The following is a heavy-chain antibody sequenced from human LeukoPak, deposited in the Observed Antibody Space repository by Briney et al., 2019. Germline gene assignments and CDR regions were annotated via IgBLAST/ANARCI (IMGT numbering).Heavy chain of an antibody. CDR3: ARLARWAYYFDY. Sequence: GGSLRLSCAASGFTFSDYYMSWIRQAPGKGLEWVSYISSSVNTIYYADSVKGRFTISRDNAKNPLYLQMNSLRAEDTAVYYCARLARWAYYFDYWGQGTLVTVSS. CDR1: GFTFSDYY. CDR2: ISSSVNTI. J-gene: IGHJ4*02. V-gene: IGHV3-11*01. D-gene: IGHD1-26*01.